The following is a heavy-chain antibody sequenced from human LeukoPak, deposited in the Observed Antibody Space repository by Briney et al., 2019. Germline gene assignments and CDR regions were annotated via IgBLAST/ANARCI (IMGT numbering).Heavy chain of an antibody. J-gene: IGHJ4*02. CDR1: GGSISSYY. CDR2: IYYSGSA. D-gene: IGHD6-13*01. CDR3: ARLGYSSSWYVFDY. V-gene: IGHV4-59*01. Sequence: PSETPSLTCTVSGGSISSYYWSWIRQPPGKGLEWIGYIYYSGSAIYNPSLKSRVTISVDTSKSQFSLNLSSVTAADTAVYYCARLGYSSSWYVFDYWGQGTLVTVSS.